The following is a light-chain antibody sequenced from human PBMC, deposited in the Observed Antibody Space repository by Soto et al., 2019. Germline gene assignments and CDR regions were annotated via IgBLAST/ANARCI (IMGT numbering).Light chain of an antibody. V-gene: IGKV1-39*01. CDR1: QSISNY. J-gene: IGKJ2*02. CDR3: QQSYSTPGT. Sequence: DIQMTQSPSSLSASVGDRVTITCRASQSISNYLNWYQQKPGKAPNLLIYAASILQSGVPSRFSGSGSETDFTLTISSLQPEDFATYHCQQSYSTPGTFGRGTKLEIK. CDR2: AAS.